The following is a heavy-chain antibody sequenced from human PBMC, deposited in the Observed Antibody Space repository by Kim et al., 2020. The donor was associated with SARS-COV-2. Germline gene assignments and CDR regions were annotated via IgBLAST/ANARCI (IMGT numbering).Heavy chain of an antibody. D-gene: IGHD2-15*01. Sequence: GGSLRLSCAASGFTFSSYSMNWVRQAPGKGLEWVSSISSSSSYIYYADSVKGRFTISRDNAKNSLYLQMNSLRAEDTAVYYCARDADRRAAFDIWGQGTMVTVSS. V-gene: IGHV3-21*01. J-gene: IGHJ3*02. CDR3: ARDADRRAAFDI. CDR2: ISSSSSYI. CDR1: GFTFSSYS.